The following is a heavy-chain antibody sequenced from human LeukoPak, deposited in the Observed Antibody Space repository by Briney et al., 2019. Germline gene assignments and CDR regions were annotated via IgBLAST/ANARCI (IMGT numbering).Heavy chain of an antibody. J-gene: IGHJ4*02. Sequence: PGRSLRLSCEAYGFSLNSYWMHWVRQAPGEGPVWVSRISVDGRSTAYADSVKGRFTISRDNAKNTLYLGMNSLRADDTAVYYCAREGYSTGWYFFDNWGRGTRVTLSS. V-gene: IGHV3-74*03. D-gene: IGHD6-13*01. CDR2: ISVDGRST. CDR3: AREGYSTGWYFFDN. CDR1: GFSLNSYW.